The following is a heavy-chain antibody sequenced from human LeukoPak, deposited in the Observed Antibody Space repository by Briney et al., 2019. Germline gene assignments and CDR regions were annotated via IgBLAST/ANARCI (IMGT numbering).Heavy chain of an antibody. CDR3: ARSSEELMGV. Sequence: PSETLSLTCTVSGGSISSGGYYWSWIRQPPGKGLEWIGYIYHTGSTYYNPSLESRVTISVDKSKNQFSLRLSSVTAADTAVYYCARSSEELMGVWGKGTTVTVSS. CDR2: IYHTGST. CDR1: GGSISSGGYY. D-gene: IGHD1-7*01. J-gene: IGHJ6*04. V-gene: IGHV4-30-2*01.